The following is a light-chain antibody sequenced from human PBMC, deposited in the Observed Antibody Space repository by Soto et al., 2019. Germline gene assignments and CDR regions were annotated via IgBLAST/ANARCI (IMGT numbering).Light chain of an antibody. CDR2: GTS. CDR1: QSVSSY. Sequence: EIVLTQSTSTLSLSAGERATLSWRASQSVSSYLAWHQQKPGQAPRLLIYGTSSRATGIPDRFSGSGSGTEFTLNISSLQSEDFAVYYCQQYNDWPPRITFGQGTRLEI. J-gene: IGKJ5*01. V-gene: IGKV3D-15*01. CDR3: QQYNDWPPRIT.